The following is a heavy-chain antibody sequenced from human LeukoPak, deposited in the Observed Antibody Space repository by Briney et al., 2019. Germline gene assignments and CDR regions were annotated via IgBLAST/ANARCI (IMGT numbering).Heavy chain of an antibody. CDR3: ARLPLSMSGYPPDY. V-gene: IGHV4-30-2*03. CDR1: GGSISSGDYS. D-gene: IGHD3-3*01. Sequence: SQTLSLTCAVSGGSISSGDYSWGWIRQPPGKGLEWIASIYYSGKTYYTPSLKSRVIISVDTSKNQFSLRLNSVTAADTAVYYCARLPLSMSGYPPDYWGQGTLVTVSS. CDR2: IYYSGKT. J-gene: IGHJ4*02.